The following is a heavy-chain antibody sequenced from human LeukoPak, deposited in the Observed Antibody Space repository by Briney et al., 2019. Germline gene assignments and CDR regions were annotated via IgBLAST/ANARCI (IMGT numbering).Heavy chain of an antibody. D-gene: IGHD2-2*01. CDR3: ARHSIVVVPAAAFDY. CDR2: IYYSGST. J-gene: IGHJ4*02. V-gene: IGHV4-39*01. Sequence: SETLSLTCTVSGGSISSSSYYWGWIRRPPGKGLEWIGSIYYSGSTYYNPSLKSRVTISVDTSKNQFSLKLSSVTAADTAVYYCARHSIVVVPAAAFDYWGQGTLVTVSS. CDR1: GGSISSSSYY.